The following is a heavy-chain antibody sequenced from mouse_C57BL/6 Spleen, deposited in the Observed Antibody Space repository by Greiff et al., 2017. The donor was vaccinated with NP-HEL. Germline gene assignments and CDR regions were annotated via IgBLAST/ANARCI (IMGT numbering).Heavy chain of an antibody. D-gene: IGHD1-1*01. Sequence: EVQLQESGPGMVKPSQSLSLTCTVTGYSITSGYDWHWIRHFPGNKLEWMGYISYSGSTNYNPSLKSRISITHDTSKNHFFLKLNSVTTEDTATYYCAREGDYYGSSHSLYFDVWGTGTTVTVSS. CDR2: ISYSGST. V-gene: IGHV3-1*01. CDR3: AREGDYYGSSHSLYFDV. CDR1: GYSITSGYD. J-gene: IGHJ1*03.